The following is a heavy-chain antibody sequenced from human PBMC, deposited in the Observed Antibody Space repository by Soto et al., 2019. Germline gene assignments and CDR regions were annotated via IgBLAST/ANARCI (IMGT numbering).Heavy chain of an antibody. D-gene: IGHD3-9*01. CDR3: ASLGREQRDFDWLLCYSYGMDV. V-gene: IGHV3-7*01. J-gene: IGHJ6*02. CDR2: IKQDGSEK. Sequence: GGSLRLSCAASGFTFSSYWMSWVRQAPGKGLEWVANIKQDGSEKYDVDSVKGRFTISRDNAKNSLYLQMNSLRAEDTAVYYCASLGREQRDFDWLLCYSYGMDVWGQGTKVTVSS. CDR1: GFTFSSYW.